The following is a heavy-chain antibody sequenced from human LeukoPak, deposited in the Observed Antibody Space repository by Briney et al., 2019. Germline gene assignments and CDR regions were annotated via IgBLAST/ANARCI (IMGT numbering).Heavy chain of an antibody. CDR3: APGLAGGPSFGY. J-gene: IGHJ4*02. CDR2: INPNSGGT. D-gene: IGHD1-14*01. Sequence: ASVKVSCKASGYTFTGYYMHWVRQAPGQGLEWMGRINPNSGGTNYAQKFQGRVTMTRDTSISTAYMELSRLRSDDTAVYYCAPGLAGGPSFGYWGQGTLVTVSS. CDR1: GYTFTGYY. V-gene: IGHV1-2*06.